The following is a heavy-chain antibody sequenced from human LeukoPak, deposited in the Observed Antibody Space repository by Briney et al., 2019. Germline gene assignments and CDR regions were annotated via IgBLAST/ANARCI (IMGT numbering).Heavy chain of an antibody. D-gene: IGHD6-13*01. CDR2: INPSGGST. CDR1: GYTFTSYY. V-gene: IGHV1-46*01. J-gene: IGHJ4*02. Sequence: ASVKVSCKASGYTFTSYYMHWVRQAPGQGLEWMGIINPSGGSTSYAQKFQGRVAMTRDTSTSRVYMEVSSLRSEDTAVYYCARTYSSSDEFDYWGQGTLVTVSS. CDR3: ARTYSSSDEFDY.